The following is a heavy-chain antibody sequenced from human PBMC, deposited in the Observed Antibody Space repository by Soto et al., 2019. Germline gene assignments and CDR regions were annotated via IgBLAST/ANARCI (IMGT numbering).Heavy chain of an antibody. CDR3: TRQLGRYNWSDP. CDR2: IYYSGST. J-gene: IGHJ5*02. CDR1: GGSISSSSYY. D-gene: IGHD6-6*01. V-gene: IGHV4-39*01. Sequence: SETLSLTCTVSGGSISSSSYYWGWIRQPPGKGLEWIGSIYYSGSTYYNPSLKSRVTISVDTSKNQFSLKLSSVTAADTAVYYCTRQLGRYNWSDPWGQGTLVTVSS.